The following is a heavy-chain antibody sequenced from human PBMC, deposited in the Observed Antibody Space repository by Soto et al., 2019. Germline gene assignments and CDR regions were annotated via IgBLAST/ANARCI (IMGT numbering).Heavy chain of an antibody. J-gene: IGHJ6*02. Sequence: TSETLSLTCAVSGGSISSGGYSWSWIRQPPGKGLEWIGYIYHSGSTYYNPSLKSRVTILVDTSKNQFSLKLSSVTAADTAVYYCGGVRGVDYGMDVWGQGTTVTVSS. CDR2: IYHSGST. CDR1: GGSISSGGYS. CDR3: GGVRGVDYGMDV. D-gene: IGHD3-10*01. V-gene: IGHV4-30-2*02.